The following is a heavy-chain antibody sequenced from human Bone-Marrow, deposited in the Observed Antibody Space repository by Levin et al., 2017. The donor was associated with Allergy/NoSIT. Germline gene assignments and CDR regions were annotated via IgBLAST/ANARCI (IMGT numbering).Heavy chain of an antibody. CDR3: VRGTSDWMGMDY. V-gene: IGHV3-74*03. CDR2: ISPDGSDR. CDR1: GFTLTTYW. D-gene: IGHD1-1*01. Sequence: GGSLRLSCGASGFTLTTYWMHWVRRRPGEGLACVSRISPDGSDRMYVDAVKGRFTISRDNPKNLVYLEMRSLRDDDTAVYYCVRGTSDWMGMDYWGQGALVTVSS. J-gene: IGHJ4*02.